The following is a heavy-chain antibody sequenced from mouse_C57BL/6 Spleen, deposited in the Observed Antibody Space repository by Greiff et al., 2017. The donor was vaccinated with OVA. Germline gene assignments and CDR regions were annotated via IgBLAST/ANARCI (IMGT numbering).Heavy chain of an antibody. CDR3: ARDSDYYAMDY. V-gene: IGHV3-6*01. CDR2: ISYDGSN. CDR1: GYSITSGYY. J-gene: IGHJ4*01. Sequence: EVQLVESGPGLVKPSQSLSLTCSVTGYSITSGYYWNWIRQFPGNKLEWMGYISYDGSNNYNPSLTNRISITRDTSKNQFFLKLNSVTTEDTATYYCARDSDYYAMDYWGQGTSVTVSS.